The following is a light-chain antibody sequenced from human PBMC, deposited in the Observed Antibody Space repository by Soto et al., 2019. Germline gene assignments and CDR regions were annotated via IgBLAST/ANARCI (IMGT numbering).Light chain of an antibody. CDR2: EVN. V-gene: IGLV2-14*01. J-gene: IGLJ1*01. CDR3: SSYTSSSSSV. CDR1: SSDVGGYNY. Sequence: QSALTQPASVSGSPGQSITISCTGTSSDVGGYNYVSWYQQHPGKAPKLMIYEVNNRPSGVSNRFSGSKSGNTASLTISGLQAEDEADYYCSSYTSSSSSVFATGTKVTVL.